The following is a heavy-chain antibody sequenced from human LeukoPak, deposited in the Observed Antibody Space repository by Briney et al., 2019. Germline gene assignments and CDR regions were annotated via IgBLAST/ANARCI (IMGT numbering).Heavy chain of an antibody. D-gene: IGHD6-6*01. CDR3: ARQIARLFDY. CDR2: ISYDGSNK. Sequence: GGSLRLSCAASGFTFSSYAMHWVRQAPGKGLEWVAVISYDGSNKYYADSVKGRFTISRDNSKNTLYLQMNSLRAEDTAVYYCARQIARLFDYWGQGTLVTVSS. J-gene: IGHJ4*02. V-gene: IGHV3-30*04. CDR1: GFTFSSYA.